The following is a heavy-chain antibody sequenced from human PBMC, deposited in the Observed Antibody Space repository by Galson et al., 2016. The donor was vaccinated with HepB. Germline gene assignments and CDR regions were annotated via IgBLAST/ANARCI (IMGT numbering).Heavy chain of an antibody. V-gene: IGHV5-51*01. Sequence: QSGAEVKKPGESLKISCKGSGYSFSSYWIAWVRQMPGKGLEWVAMIYPGGIYTKYSPSFQGQVTISVDKSISTAYLQWSSLQASDTAMYYCARQNYYDSSGYYSDYWGQGTVVTVSS. CDR1: GYSFSSYW. CDR3: ARQNYYDSSGYYSDY. J-gene: IGHJ4*02. D-gene: IGHD3-22*01. CDR2: IYPGGIYT.